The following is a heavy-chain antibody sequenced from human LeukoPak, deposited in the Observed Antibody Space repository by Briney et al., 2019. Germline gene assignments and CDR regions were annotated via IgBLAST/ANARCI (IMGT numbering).Heavy chain of an antibody. Sequence: KSSETLSLTCTVSGGSISNSDYYWGWIRQPPGKGLEWIGSIYYSGSTYYNPSLKSRVTISVDTSKNQFSLKLSSVTAADTAVYYCARRGFWSGSDVWGKGTTVTVSS. CDR2: IYYSGST. V-gene: IGHV4-39*01. D-gene: IGHD3-3*01. CDR3: ARRGFWSGSDV. J-gene: IGHJ6*04. CDR1: GGSISNSDYY.